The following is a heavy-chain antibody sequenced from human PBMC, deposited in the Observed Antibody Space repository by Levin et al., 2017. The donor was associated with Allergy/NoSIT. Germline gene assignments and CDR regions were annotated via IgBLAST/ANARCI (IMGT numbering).Heavy chain of an antibody. V-gene: IGHV3-30*04. J-gene: IGHJ4*02. CDR1: GFTFDIYA. CDR2: ISYDGSQK. Sequence: GGSLRLSCGASGFTFDIYAIHWVRQAPGKGLESVAVISYDGSQKFYADSVKGRFTISRDNYENTGYLQMNSLRADDKAIYYWAKEEGEAAAGAYHFDYWGQGTLVTVSS. CDR3: AKEEGEAAAGAYHFDY. D-gene: IGHD6-13*01.